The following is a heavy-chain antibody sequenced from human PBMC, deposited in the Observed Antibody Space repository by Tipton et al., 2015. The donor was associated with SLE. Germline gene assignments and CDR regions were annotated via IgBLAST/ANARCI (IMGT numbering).Heavy chain of an antibody. D-gene: IGHD1-14*01. CDR2: IYYSGST. CDR1: GGPISSYY. Sequence: TLSLTCTVSGGPISSYYWSWIRQPPGKGLEWIGYIYYSGSTNYNPSLKSRVTISVDTSKNQFSLKLSSVTAADTAVYYCAAQPVAGLWYFDLWGRGTLVTVSS. V-gene: IGHV4-59*07. CDR3: AAQPVAGLWYFDL. J-gene: IGHJ2*01.